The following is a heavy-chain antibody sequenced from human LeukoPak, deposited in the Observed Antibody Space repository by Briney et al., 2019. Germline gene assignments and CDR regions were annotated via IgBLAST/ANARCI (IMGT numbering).Heavy chain of an antibody. CDR2: IYYSGST. D-gene: IGHD2-15*01. J-gene: IGHJ2*01. CDR1: GGSISSSSYY. Sequence: SETLSLTCTVSGGSISSSSYYWGWIRQPPGKGLEWIGSIYYSGSTYYNPSLKSRVTISVDTSKNQFSLKLSSATAADTAVYYCARGGKAAVRFDLWGRGTLVTVSS. V-gene: IGHV4-39*07. CDR3: ARGGKAAVRFDL.